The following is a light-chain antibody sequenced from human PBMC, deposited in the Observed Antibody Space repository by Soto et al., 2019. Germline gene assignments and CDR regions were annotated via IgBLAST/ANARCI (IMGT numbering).Light chain of an antibody. CDR1: QSVSSN. CDR2: GAS. J-gene: IGKJ1*01. V-gene: IGKV3-15*01. Sequence: EIVMTQSPATLSVSPGQRAXXXCXASQSVSSNLAWYQQKPGQAPRLLIYGASTRATGIPARFSGSGSGTEFTLTISSLQSEDFAVYYCQQYNNWPRTFGQGTKVDIK. CDR3: QQYNNWPRT.